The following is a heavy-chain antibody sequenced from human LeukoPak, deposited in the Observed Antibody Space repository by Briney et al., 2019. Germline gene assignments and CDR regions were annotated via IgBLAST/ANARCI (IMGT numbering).Heavy chain of an antibody. CDR1: GYTFSTYA. D-gene: IGHD2-2*01. V-gene: IGHV1-3*01. CDR3: ARSYIVVVPAVYFDY. Sequence: ASVKVSCKTSGYTFSTYAIQWVRQAPGQRREWMGWSNGGDGNTKFSQKFQGRVTITRDTAASSSYMELSSLRSEDTDVYYCARSYIVVVPAVYFDYWGQGTLVTVSS. CDR2: SNGGDGNT. J-gene: IGHJ4*02.